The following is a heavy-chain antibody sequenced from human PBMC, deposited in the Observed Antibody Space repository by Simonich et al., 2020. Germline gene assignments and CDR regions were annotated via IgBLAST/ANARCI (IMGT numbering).Heavy chain of an antibody. J-gene: IGHJ4*02. D-gene: IGHD2-21*02. CDR1: GFTFSSYA. Sequence: QVQLVESGGGVVQPGRSLRLSCAASGFTFSSYAMHWVRQAPGKGLEWVSIIAYDESNKYYADSGKGRFTIYRDNSKNTLYLQMNRLRAEDTAVYYCARDGERYCGGDCYSYFDYWGQGTLVTVSS. CDR3: ARDGERYCGGDCYSYFDY. V-gene: IGHV3-30*07. CDR2: IAYDESNK.